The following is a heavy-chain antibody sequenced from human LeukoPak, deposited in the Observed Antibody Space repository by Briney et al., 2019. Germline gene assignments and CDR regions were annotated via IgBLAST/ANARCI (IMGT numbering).Heavy chain of an antibody. Sequence: GGSLRLSCAAPGFTVITNDMTWVRQAPGKGLEGVSVLYSDGNTKYADSVQGRVTISRDNPKNTLYLEMNSLSPDDTAVYYCARGVEPLAANTLAYWGQGTLVTVSS. CDR3: ARGVEPLAANTLAY. CDR2: LYSDGNT. V-gene: IGHV3-53*01. J-gene: IGHJ4*02. CDR1: GFTVITND. D-gene: IGHD1-14*01.